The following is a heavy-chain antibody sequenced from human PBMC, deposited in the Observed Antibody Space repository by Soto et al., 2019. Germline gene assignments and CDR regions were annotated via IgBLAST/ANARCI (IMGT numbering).Heavy chain of an antibody. CDR2: IFHRGST. CDR1: GGSISSSNW. CDR3: ARTNGDSLCFDY. Sequence: SSETLSLTCAVSGGSISSSNWWSWVRQPPGKGLEWIGEIFHRGSTTCNPPLKSRVTISVDKSRNQFSLKLNSVTAADTALYYCARTNGDSLCFDYWSQGTLVTVSS. V-gene: IGHV4-4*02. D-gene: IGHD4-17*01. J-gene: IGHJ4*02.